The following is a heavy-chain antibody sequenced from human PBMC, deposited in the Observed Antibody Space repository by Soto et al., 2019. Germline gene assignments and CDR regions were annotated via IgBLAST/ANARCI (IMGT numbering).Heavy chain of an antibody. J-gene: IGHJ4*02. CDR2: ISSSDSI. V-gene: IGHV3-11*01. Sequence: GGSLRLSCAASGFTFSDYYMSWIRQAPGKGLEWVSYISSSDSIYYADSVKGRFTISRDNAKNSLYLQMNSLRAEDTAVYYCARDLRYYDSSGYFDYWAQGTLVTVSS. CDR3: ARDLRYYDSSGYFDY. D-gene: IGHD3-22*01. CDR1: GFTFSDYY.